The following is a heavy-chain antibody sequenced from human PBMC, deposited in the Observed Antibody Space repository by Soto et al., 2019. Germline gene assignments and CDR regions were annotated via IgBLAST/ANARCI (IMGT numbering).Heavy chain of an antibody. Sequence: QVQLVQSGAEVKKPGASVKVSCKGSGYTFTSYGISWVRQAPGQGLEWMGWISPNNGDTNSAQKLQGRVTMTTDTARSTANMELRSVRSDDTVGYYCARVVPAGTNGLPGNLEYWGQGTLVTVSS. CDR3: ARVVPAGTNGLPGNLEY. J-gene: IGHJ4*02. V-gene: IGHV1-18*01. CDR2: ISPNNGDT. D-gene: IGHD2-8*01. CDR1: GYTFTSYG.